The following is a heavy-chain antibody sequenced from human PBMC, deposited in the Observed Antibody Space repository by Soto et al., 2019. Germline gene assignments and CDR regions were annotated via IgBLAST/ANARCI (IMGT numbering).Heavy chain of an antibody. CDR1: GGTFVRHV. CDR3: ATPACAATWCSPSHNLDH. CDR2: INPLSGIS. D-gene: IGHD2-2*01. V-gene: IGHV1-69*09. Sequence: QVQLVQSGAEVKKPESSVKVPCKTSGGTFVRHVISWVRQAPGQGPEWMGKINPLSGISNYAQKFQDRVTFTADTDSSTAYMELSSLRSDDTAVYYCATPACAATWCSPSHNLDHWGQGTLVTVSS. J-gene: IGHJ4*02.